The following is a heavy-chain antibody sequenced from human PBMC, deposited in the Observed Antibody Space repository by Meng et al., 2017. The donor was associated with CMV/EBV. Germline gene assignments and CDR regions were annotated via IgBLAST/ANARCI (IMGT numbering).Heavy chain of an antibody. V-gene: IGHV3-21*01. CDR2: IGRSGTDI. D-gene: IGHD7-27*01. Sequence: VHLLELGGGLVKPVGSLRLSCAVSPLIFSTYDMNWVRQAPGKGLEWVASIGRSGTDIAYSDSVRGRFTISRDIPKNSLYLQMNSLRVEDTAVYYCATDPNWGTLWGQGALVTVSS. J-gene: IGHJ4*02. CDR3: ATDPNWGTL. CDR1: PLIFSTYD.